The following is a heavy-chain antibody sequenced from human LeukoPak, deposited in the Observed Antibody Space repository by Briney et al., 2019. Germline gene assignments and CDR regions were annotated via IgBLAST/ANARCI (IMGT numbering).Heavy chain of an antibody. V-gene: IGHV4-59*08. Sequence: SETLSLTCTVSGGSISSYYWSWIRQPPGKGLEWIGYIYYSGSTNYNPSLKSRVTISVDTSKNQFSLKLSSVTAADTAVYYCVWGSGEWGYFDYWGQGTLVTVSS. CDR3: VWGSGEWGYFDY. CDR1: GGSISSYY. CDR2: IYYSGST. J-gene: IGHJ4*02. D-gene: IGHD3-10*01.